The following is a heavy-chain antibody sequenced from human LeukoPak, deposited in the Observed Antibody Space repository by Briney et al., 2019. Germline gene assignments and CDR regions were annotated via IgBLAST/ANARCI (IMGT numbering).Heavy chain of an antibody. Sequence: SETLSLTCAVYGGSFSGYYWSWIRQPPGRGLEWIGEINHSGSTNYNPSLKSRVTISVDTSKNQFSLKLSSVTAADTAVYYCARTMVRGGDYWGQGTLVTVSS. D-gene: IGHD3-10*01. CDR2: INHSGST. CDR3: ARTMVRGGDY. CDR1: GGSFSGYY. V-gene: IGHV4-34*01. J-gene: IGHJ4*02.